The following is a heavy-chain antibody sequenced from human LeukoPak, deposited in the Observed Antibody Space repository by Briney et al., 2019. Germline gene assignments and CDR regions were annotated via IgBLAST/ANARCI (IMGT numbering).Heavy chain of an antibody. J-gene: IGHJ4*02. CDR3: ARGQDAFKTGY. CDR1: GGSLSTGYYY. V-gene: IGHV4-31*03. CDR2: IHPSGST. Sequence: SETLSHTCTVSGGSLSTGYYYWTWLRQYPGKGLEWIGYIHPSGSTDYNPSLKSRITMSLDTSQNQFSLKLTSVTAADTATYYCARGQDAFKTGYWGQGTLVTVSS. D-gene: IGHD5-24*01.